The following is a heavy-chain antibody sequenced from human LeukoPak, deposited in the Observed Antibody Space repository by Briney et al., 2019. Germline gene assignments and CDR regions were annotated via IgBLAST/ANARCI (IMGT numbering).Heavy chain of an antibody. J-gene: IGHJ5*02. D-gene: IGHD2-2*01. V-gene: IGHV4-39*07. CDR2: IYYSGST. Sequence: PSETLSLTCTVSGGSISSSSYYWGWIRQPPGKGLEWIGSIYYSGSTYYNPSLKSRVTISVDTSKNQFSLKLSSVTAADTAVYYCAPFAVVPAASNWFDPWGQGTLVTVSS. CDR3: APFAVVPAASNWFDP. CDR1: GGSISSSSYY.